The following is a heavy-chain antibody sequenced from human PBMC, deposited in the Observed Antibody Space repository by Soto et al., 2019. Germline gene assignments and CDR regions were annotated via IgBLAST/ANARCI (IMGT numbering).Heavy chain of an antibody. V-gene: IGHV4-34*01. D-gene: IGHD5-18*01. Sequence: SETLSLTCAVYGGSFSGYYWSWIRQPPGKGLEWIGEINHSGSTNYDPSLKSRVTISVDTSKNQFSLKLSSVTAADTAVYYCARVAGYSYGTAHYYYYYGMDVWGQGTTVTVSS. CDR1: GGSFSGYY. CDR3: ARVAGYSYGTAHYYYYYGMDV. J-gene: IGHJ6*02. CDR2: INHSGST.